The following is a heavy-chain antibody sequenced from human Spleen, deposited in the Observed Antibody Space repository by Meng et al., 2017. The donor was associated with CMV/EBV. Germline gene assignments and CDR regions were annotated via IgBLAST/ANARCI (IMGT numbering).Heavy chain of an antibody. D-gene: IGHD3-22*01. V-gene: IGHV3-23*01. Sequence: FTFRTSAMSGARQAPGMGLEWVAGLSGGGSITDYAVSVKGRFTISRDNSKNTLYLQMNRLRADDTAVYYCAHSGDSSGYYQYYFDLWGQGTLVTVSS. CDR2: LSGGGSIT. CDR3: AHSGDSSGYYQYYFDL. J-gene: IGHJ4*02. CDR1: FTFRTSA.